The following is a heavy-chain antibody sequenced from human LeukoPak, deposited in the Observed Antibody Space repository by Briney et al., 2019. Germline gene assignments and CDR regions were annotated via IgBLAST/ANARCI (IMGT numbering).Heavy chain of an antibody. Sequence: SGGSVTLFCAASGFTFSRFWMSWVGQAPGKGLEWVANIKQDGSEKYYVDSVTGRFTISRDNAKNSLYLQMNSLRAEDTAVFYCARDGTYTDYDPDFDIWGEGTVDPVSS. J-gene: IGHJ1*01. V-gene: IGHV3-7*04. CDR2: IKQDGSEK. D-gene: IGHD5-12*01. CDR1: GFTFSRFW. CDR3: ARDGTYTDYDPDFDI.